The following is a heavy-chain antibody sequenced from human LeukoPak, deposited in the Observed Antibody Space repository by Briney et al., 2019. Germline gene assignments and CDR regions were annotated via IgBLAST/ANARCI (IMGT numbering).Heavy chain of an antibody. V-gene: IGHV3-30*18. CDR1: GFTFSSYG. CDR2: ISYDGSNK. J-gene: IGHJ6*04. Sequence: GGSLRLSCAASGFTFSSYGMHWVRQAPGKGLEWVAVISYDGSNKYYADSVKGRFTISRDNSKNSLYLQMNSLRAENTAVYYCAELGITMIGGVWGKGTTVTISS. D-gene: IGHD3-10*02. CDR3: AELGITMIGGV.